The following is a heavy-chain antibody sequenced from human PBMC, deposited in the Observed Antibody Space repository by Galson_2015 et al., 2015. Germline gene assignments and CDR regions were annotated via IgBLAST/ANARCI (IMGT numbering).Heavy chain of an antibody. Sequence: SLRLSCAASGFTVSSNYMTWVRQAPGKGLEWVSVIYSGGRTYYADSVKGRFTISRDNSKNTLYLQMNSLRAEDTAVYYCARGGYCSSTSCYIDYWGQGTLVTVCS. CDR2: IYSGGRT. CDR1: GFTVSSNY. D-gene: IGHD2-2*02. J-gene: IGHJ4*02. CDR3: ARGGYCSSTSCYIDY. V-gene: IGHV3-53*01.